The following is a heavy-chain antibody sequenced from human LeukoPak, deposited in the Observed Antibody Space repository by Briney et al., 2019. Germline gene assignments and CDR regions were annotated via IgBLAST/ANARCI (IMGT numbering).Heavy chain of an antibody. D-gene: IGHD3-10*01. V-gene: IGHV5-51*01. CDR3: ARHVALPYYYGSGSRYYFDY. J-gene: IGHJ4*02. Sequence: GESLKISCKGSGYSFTSYWIGWVRQMPGKGLEWMGIIYPGDSDTRYSPSFQGQVTISADKSISTAYLQWSSLKASDTAMYYCARHVALPYYYGSGSRYYFDYWGQGTLVTVSS. CDR2: IYPGDSDT. CDR1: GYSFTSYW.